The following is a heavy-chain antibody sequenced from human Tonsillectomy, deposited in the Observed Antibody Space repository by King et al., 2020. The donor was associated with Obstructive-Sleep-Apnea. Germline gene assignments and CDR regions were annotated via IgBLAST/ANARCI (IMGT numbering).Heavy chain of an antibody. CDR2: ISTHDGNT. CDR3: ARDQGYYDASGSYYSYY. V-gene: IGHV1-18*04. D-gene: IGHD3-10*01. CDR1: GYTFTSYG. Sequence: QLVQSGAELKKPGASVKVSCKSSGYTFTSYGISWVRQAPGQGLEWMGWISTHDGNTNSAQKVQGRVNMTTDTSTSTAHMELRGLRSDHTAIYYCARDQGYYDASGSYYSYYWGQGTLVTVSS. J-gene: IGHJ4*02.